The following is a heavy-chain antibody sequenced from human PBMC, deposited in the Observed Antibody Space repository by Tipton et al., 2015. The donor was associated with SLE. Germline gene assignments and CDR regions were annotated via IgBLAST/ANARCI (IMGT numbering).Heavy chain of an antibody. D-gene: IGHD6-13*01. Sequence: TLSLTCTVSGGSISSSSYYWGWIRQPPGKGLEWIGSIYYSGSTYYNPFLKSRVTISVDTSKNQFSLKLSSVTAADTAVYYCAKTSSRYPYFDYWGQGTLVTVSS. CDR3: AKTSSRYPYFDY. CDR2: IYYSGST. J-gene: IGHJ4*02. CDR1: GGSISSSSYY. V-gene: IGHV4-39*01.